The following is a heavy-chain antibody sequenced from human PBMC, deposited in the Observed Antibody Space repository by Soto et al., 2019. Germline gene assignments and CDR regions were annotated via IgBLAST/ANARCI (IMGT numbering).Heavy chain of an antibody. J-gene: IGHJ4*02. V-gene: IGHV3-23*01. CDR1: GFTFSSYA. D-gene: IGHD2-15*01. CDR3: AKRRGAGGHFDY. Sequence: DVQLLESGGGLVQPEGSLRLSCAASGFTFSSYAMGWVRQGPGKGLEWVAVVSIGGSTHYADSVRGRFTISRDNSKNTMSLHINSMTAADTAVYFCAKRRGAGGHFDYWGQGALVTVSS. CDR2: VSIGGST.